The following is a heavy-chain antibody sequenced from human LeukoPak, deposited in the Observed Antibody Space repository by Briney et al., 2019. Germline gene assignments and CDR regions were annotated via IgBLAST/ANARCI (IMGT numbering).Heavy chain of an antibody. CDR3: ARGDDYYDISGYYFDI. CDR2: INPSGGSA. V-gene: IGHV1-46*01. CDR1: GYTFTSYY. D-gene: IGHD3-22*01. J-gene: IGHJ3*02. Sequence: ASVKVSCTASGYTFTSYYMHWVRQAPGQGLEWMGIINPSGGSASYAQKFQGRVTMTRDTSTSTVYMELSSLKAEDPAVYYCARGDDYYDISGYYFDIWGQGTMVTVSS.